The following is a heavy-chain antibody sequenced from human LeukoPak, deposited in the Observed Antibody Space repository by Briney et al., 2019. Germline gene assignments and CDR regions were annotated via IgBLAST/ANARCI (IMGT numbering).Heavy chain of an antibody. V-gene: IGHV1-69*05. CDR2: IIPIFGTA. J-gene: IGHJ4*02. Sequence: SVKVSCKASGGTFSSYAISWVRQAPGQGLEWMGGIIPIFGTANYAQKFQGRVTITTDESTSTAYMELSSLRSEDTAVYYCARRGSGYYYGGYFDYWGQGTLVTVSS. CDR1: GGTFSSYA. CDR3: ARRGSGYYYGGYFDY. D-gene: IGHD3-22*01.